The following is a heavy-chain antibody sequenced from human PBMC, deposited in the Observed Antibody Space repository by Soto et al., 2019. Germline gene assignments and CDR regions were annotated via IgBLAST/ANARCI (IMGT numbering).Heavy chain of an antibody. D-gene: IGHD2-15*01. CDR3: ASHDVLPTHRGWRWFDP. J-gene: IGHJ5*02. Sequence: SETLSLTCTVSGDSITGSYYYWGWIRQAPGKGLEWIASIFYSGSTFYNPSLKSRVTISVDTSMNQFSLDLTSVTAAGMSVYYCASHDVLPTHRGWRWFDPWGRGTLVTGSS. CDR1: GDSITGSYYY. CDR2: IFYSGST. V-gene: IGHV4-39*01.